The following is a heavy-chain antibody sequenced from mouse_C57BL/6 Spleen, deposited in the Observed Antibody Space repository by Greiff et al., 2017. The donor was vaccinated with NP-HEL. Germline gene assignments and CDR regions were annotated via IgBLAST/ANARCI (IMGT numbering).Heavy chain of an antibody. Sequence: VQLQQSGAELVRPGASVTLSCKASGYTFTDYEMHWVKQTPVHGLEWIGAIDPETGGTAYNQKFKGKAILTADKSSSTAYMELRSLTSEDSAGYYCTRWLLRPCLDYWGQGTTLTVSS. J-gene: IGHJ2*01. CDR1: GYTFTDYE. D-gene: IGHD1-2*01. CDR2: IDPETGGT. V-gene: IGHV1-15*01. CDR3: TRWLLRPCLDY.